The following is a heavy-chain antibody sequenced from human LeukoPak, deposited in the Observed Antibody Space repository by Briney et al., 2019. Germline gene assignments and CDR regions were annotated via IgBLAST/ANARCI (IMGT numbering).Heavy chain of an antibody. Sequence: PGGSLRLSCAASGFTFSSYSMNWVRQAPGKGLEWVSSISSSSSYIYYADSVKGRFTISRDNAKNSLYLQMNSLRAEDTAVYYCARVSTSSGYYYSVGYFDYWGQGTLVTVSS. J-gene: IGHJ4*02. CDR2: ISSSSSYI. D-gene: IGHD3-22*01. V-gene: IGHV3-21*01. CDR3: ARVSTSSGYYYSVGYFDY. CDR1: GFTFSSYS.